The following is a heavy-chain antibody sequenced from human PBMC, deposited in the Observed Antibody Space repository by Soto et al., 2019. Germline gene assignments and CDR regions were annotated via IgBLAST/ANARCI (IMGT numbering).Heavy chain of an antibody. J-gene: IGHJ4*02. V-gene: IGHV3-23*01. Sequence: GGSLRLSCAASGFTFSSYAMSWVRQAPGMGLEWVSAISGSGGSTYYADSVKGRFTISRDNSKNTLYLQMNSLRAEDTAVYYCAKDGYSGYDWFHWGQGTLVTVSS. D-gene: IGHD5-12*01. CDR1: GFTFSSYA. CDR2: ISGSGGST. CDR3: AKDGYSGYDWFH.